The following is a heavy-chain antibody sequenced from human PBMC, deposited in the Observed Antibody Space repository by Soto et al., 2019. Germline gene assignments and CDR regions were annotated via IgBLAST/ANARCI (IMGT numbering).Heavy chain of an antibody. Sequence: PGGSLRFSCAASGFSFSNAWITWVRQVQGKGLEWVGRIKRKTDGGTTDFAAPVKGRFAISRDDSNNMVYLQVNSLKTEDTAMYYCTTDSNITNVIILFDYWGQGTLVTVSS. CDR2: IKRKTDGGTT. CDR1: GFSFSNAW. J-gene: IGHJ4*01. V-gene: IGHV3-15*07. CDR3: TTDSNITNVIILFDY.